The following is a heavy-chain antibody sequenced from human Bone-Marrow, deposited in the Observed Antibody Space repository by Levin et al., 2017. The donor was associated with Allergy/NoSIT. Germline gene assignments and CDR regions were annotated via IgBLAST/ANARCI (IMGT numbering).Heavy chain of an antibody. V-gene: IGHV1-18*01. J-gene: IGHJ6*02. CDR1: GYTFTSYG. Sequence: GESLKISCKASGYTFTSYGISWVRQAPGQGLEWMGWISAYNGNTNYAQKLQGRVTMTTDTSTSTAYMELRSLRSDDTAVYYCARVDGGYDRPDVWGQGTTVTVSS. CDR3: ARVDGGYDRPDV. CDR2: ISAYNGNT. D-gene: IGHD5-12*01.